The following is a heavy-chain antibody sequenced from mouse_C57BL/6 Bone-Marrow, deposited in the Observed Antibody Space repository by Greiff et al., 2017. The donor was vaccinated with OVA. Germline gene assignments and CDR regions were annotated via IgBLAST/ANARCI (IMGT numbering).Heavy chain of an antibody. V-gene: IGHV5-6*02. J-gene: IGHJ2*01. CDR1: GFTFSSYG. CDR3: ARHGSSPY. CDR2: ISSGGSYT. D-gene: IGHD1-1*01. Sequence: DVKLVESGGDLVKPGGSLKLSCAASGFTFSSYGMPWVRQTPDKRLEWVATISSGGSYTYYPDSVKGRFTISRDNAKNTLYLQMSSLKSEDTAMYYCARHGSSPYWGQGTTLTVSS.